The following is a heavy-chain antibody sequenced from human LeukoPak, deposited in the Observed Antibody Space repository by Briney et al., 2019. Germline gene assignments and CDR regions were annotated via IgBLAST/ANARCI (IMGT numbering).Heavy chain of an antibody. CDR2: INHSGST. CDR1: GGSFSGYY. Sequence: SETLSLTCAVYGGSFSGYYWSWIRQPPGKGLEWIGEINHSGSTNYNPSLKSRVTISVDTSKNQFSLKLSSVTAADTAVYYCAGWFGELWAYYYYGMDVWGQGTTVTVSS. D-gene: IGHD3-10*01. V-gene: IGHV4-34*01. CDR3: AGWFGELWAYYYYGMDV. J-gene: IGHJ6*02.